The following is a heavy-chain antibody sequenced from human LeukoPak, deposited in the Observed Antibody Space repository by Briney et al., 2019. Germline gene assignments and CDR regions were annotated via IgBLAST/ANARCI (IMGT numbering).Heavy chain of an antibody. CDR1: GYTFTSYY. CDR3: ARRSGSYDLGDY. J-gene: IGHJ4*02. D-gene: IGHD3-10*01. Sequence: ASVKVSCTASGYTFTSYYMHWVRQAPGQGLEWMGIINPSGGSTSYAQKFQGRVTMTRDTSTSTVYMELSSLRSEDTAVYYCARRSGSYDLGDYWGQGTLVTVSS. V-gene: IGHV1-46*01. CDR2: INPSGGST.